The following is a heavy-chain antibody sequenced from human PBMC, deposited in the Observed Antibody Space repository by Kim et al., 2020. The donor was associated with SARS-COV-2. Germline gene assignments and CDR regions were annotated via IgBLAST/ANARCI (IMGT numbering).Heavy chain of an antibody. Sequence: ASVKVSCKASGYTFTSYYMHWVRPAPGQGLEWMGIIKPSDGSTTYTEKFQGTVTMTRDTSTSTVYMELSSLRSEDTAVYYCARELPRTYYFDYWGQGTL. V-gene: IGHV1-46*01. D-gene: IGHD1-1*01. CDR3: ARELPRTYYFDY. CDR1: GYTFTSYY. J-gene: IGHJ4*02. CDR2: IKPSDGST.